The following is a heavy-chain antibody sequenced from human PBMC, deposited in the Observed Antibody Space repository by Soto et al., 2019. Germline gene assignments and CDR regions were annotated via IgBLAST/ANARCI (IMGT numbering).Heavy chain of an antibody. Sequence: SETLSLTCAVYGGSFSGYYWSWIRQPPGRGLEWIGEINHSGGTNYNPSLKSRVTISVDTSKNQFSLKLSSVTAADTAVYYCARTTVAESDDAFDIWGQGTMVTVSS. J-gene: IGHJ3*02. CDR2: INHSGGT. CDR1: GGSFSGYY. D-gene: IGHD4-17*01. V-gene: IGHV4-34*01. CDR3: ARTTVAESDDAFDI.